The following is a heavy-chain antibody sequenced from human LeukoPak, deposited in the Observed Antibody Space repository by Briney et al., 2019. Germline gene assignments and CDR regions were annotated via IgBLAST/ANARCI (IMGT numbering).Heavy chain of an antibody. CDR3: ARCAAPGRIDDAFNI. CDR2: ISGSGGST. V-gene: IGHV3-23*01. CDR1: GFTFSRYG. Sequence: GGSLRLSCAAAGFTFSRYGMSWVRQAPGKGLEWVSAISGSGGSTFYADSVKGRFTISRDNSKNTLYLQMNSLRAEDTAVYYCARCAAPGRIDDAFNIWGQGTMVTVSS. D-gene: IGHD6-13*01. J-gene: IGHJ3*02.